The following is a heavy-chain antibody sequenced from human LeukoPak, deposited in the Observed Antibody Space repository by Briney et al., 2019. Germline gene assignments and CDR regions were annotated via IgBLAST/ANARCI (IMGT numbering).Heavy chain of an antibody. CDR1: GFTFSSYS. D-gene: IGHD3-22*01. Sequence: GGSLRLSCAASGFTFSSYSMNWVRQAPGKGLEWVSSISSRSTYIYHADSVKGRFTISRDNAKNSLYLQMNSLRAEDTGVYYCAREHPYYYDSSGTALMAEIKYYFDYWGQGTLVTVSS. CDR3: AREHPYYYDSSGTALMAEIKYYFDY. CDR2: ISSRSTYI. V-gene: IGHV3-21*01. J-gene: IGHJ4*02.